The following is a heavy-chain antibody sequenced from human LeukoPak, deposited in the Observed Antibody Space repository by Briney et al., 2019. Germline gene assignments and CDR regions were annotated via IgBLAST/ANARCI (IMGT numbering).Heavy chain of an antibody. Sequence: SETLSLTCTVSGGSISSGGYYWSWIRQPPGKGLEWIGYIYHSGSTYYNPSLKSRVTISVDRSKNQFSLKLSSVTAADTAVYYCARVLNPYYYDSSGYFDYWGQGTLVTVSS. CDR1: GGSISSGGYY. D-gene: IGHD3-22*01. CDR3: ARVLNPYYYDSSGYFDY. V-gene: IGHV4-30-2*01. J-gene: IGHJ4*02. CDR2: IYHSGST.